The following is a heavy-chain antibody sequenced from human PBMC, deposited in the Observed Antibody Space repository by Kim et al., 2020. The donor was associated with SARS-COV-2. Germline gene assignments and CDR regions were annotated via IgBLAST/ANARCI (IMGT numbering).Heavy chain of an antibody. J-gene: IGHJ4*02. CDR2: ISGSGGST. CDR3: AKANYDSSGYYYVDVEFPEDY. D-gene: IGHD3-22*01. Sequence: GGSLRLSCAASGFTFSSYAMSWVRQAPGKGLEWVSAISGSGGSTYYADSVKGRFTISRDNSKNTLYLQMNSLRAEDTAVYYCAKANYDSSGYYYVDVEFPEDYWGQGTLVTVSS. CDR1: GFTFSSYA. V-gene: IGHV3-23*01.